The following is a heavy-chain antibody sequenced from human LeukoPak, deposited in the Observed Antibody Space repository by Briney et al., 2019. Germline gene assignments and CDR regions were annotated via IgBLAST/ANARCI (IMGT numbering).Heavy chain of an antibody. CDR1: GGSFSGYY. V-gene: IGHV4-34*01. CDR2: INHSGST. D-gene: IGHD5-18*01. Sequence: KPSETLSLTCAVYGGSFSGYYWSWIRQPPGKGLERIGEINHSGSTNYNPSLKSRVTISVDTSKNQFSLKLSSVTAADTAVYYCTRGRGYSYGYFDYWGQGTLVTVSS. CDR3: TRGRGYSYGYFDY. J-gene: IGHJ4*02.